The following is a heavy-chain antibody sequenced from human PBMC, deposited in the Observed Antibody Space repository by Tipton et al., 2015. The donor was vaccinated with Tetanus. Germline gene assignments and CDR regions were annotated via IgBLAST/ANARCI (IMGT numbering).Heavy chain of an antibody. Sequence: TLSLTCTVSGGSISSGGYYWSWIRQHPGKGLEWIGYIYYSGSTYYNPSLKSRVTMSVDTSKNQISLKLSSVTAADTAVYYYARMQRYVMDVWGQWTTVTVSS. J-gene: IGHJ6*02. CDR3: ARMQRYVMDV. D-gene: IGHD6-25*01. V-gene: IGHV4-31*03. CDR1: GGSISSGGYY. CDR2: IYYSGST.